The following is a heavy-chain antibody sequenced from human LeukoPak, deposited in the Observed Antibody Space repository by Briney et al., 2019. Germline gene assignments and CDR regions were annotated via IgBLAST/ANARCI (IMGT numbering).Heavy chain of an antibody. D-gene: IGHD6-19*01. J-gene: IGHJ4*02. CDR3: AKAGIGVVGYFDY. V-gene: IGHV3-23*01. Sequence: GGSLRLSCAASGFTFNSYAMSWVRQAPGKGLEWASAIRGSGGGTYYADSVKGRFTISRDNSKNTLYLQMNSLRDEDTALYYCAKAGIGVVGYFDYWGQGTLVTVSS. CDR1: GFTFNSYA. CDR2: IRGSGGGT.